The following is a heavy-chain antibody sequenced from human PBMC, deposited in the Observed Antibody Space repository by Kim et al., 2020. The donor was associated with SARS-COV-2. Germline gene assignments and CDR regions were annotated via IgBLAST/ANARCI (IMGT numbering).Heavy chain of an antibody. CDR3: TRGRGEGGVDV. V-gene: IGHV4-34*01. J-gene: IGHJ6*02. Sequence: SETLSLTCAVYGGSFSDYFWSWNWIRQSPGKGLEWIGEVDRGGSINYNPSLKGRVTISLDTPKKHLSLKLSSVTVADTAMYYCTRGRGEGGVDVWGQGTTVTVSS. CDR1: GGSFSDYF. CDR2: VDRGGSI. D-gene: IGHD2-21*01.